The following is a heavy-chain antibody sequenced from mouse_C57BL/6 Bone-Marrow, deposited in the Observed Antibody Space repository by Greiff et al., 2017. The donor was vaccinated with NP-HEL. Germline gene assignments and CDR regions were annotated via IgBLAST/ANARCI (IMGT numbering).Heavy chain of an antibody. CDR1: GFSLTSYG. CDR3: ARKGGYYYGSSSWFAY. Sequence: QVQLKESGPGLVQPSQSLSITCTVSGFSLTSYGVHWVRQSPGKGLEWLGVIWSGGSTDYNAAFISRLSISQDNSKSQVFFKMNSLQADDTAIYYCARKGGYYYGSSSWFAYWGQGTLVTVSA. D-gene: IGHD1-1*01. CDR2: IWSGGST. J-gene: IGHJ3*01. V-gene: IGHV2-2*01.